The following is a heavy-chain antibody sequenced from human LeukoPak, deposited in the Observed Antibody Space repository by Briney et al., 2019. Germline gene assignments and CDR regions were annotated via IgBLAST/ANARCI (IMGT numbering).Heavy chain of an antibody. J-gene: IGHJ4*02. V-gene: IGHV3-30*02. Sequence: PGGSLRLSCAASGFTFSSYGMHWVRQAPGKGLEWVAFIRYDGSNKYYADSVKGRFTISRDNSKNTLYLQMNSLRAEDTAVYYCAKDRYCSSTSCPDYWGQGTLVTVSS. CDR2: IRYDGSNK. D-gene: IGHD2-2*01. CDR1: GFTFSSYG. CDR3: AKDRYCSSTSCPDY.